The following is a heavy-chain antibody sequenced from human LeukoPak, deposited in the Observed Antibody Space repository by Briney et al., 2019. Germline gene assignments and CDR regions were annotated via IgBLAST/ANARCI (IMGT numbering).Heavy chain of an antibody. CDR1: GYTFTSYG. Sequence: ASVKVSCKASGYTFTSYGISWVRQAPGQGLEWMGWISAYNGNTNYAQKLQGRVTMTTDTSTSTAYVELRSLRSDDTAVYYCARDSTGRSYGEIDYWGQGTLVTVSS. J-gene: IGHJ4*02. V-gene: IGHV1-18*04. D-gene: IGHD5-18*01. CDR3: ARDSTGRSYGEIDY. CDR2: ISAYNGNT.